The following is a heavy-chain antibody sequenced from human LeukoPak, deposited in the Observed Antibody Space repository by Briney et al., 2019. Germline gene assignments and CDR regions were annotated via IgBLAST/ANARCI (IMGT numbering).Heavy chain of an antibody. CDR3: ARDLRHYYDSSGYYAPPYCMDV. V-gene: IGHV4-59*12. D-gene: IGHD3-22*01. CDR1: GGSISSYY. J-gene: IGHJ6*03. CDR2: IYYSGST. Sequence: PSETLSLTCTVSGGSISSYYWSWIRQPPGKGLEWIGYIYYSGSTNYNPSLKSRVTISVDTSKNQFSLKLSSVTAADTAVYYCARDLRHYYDSSGYYAPPYCMDVWGKGTTVTVSS.